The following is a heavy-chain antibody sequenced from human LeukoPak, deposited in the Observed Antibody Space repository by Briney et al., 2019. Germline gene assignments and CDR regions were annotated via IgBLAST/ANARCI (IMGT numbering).Heavy chain of an antibody. CDR3: ARGGGLDV. V-gene: IGHV3-33*01. CDR2: LWSDGNHK. Sequence: PGGSLRLSCAASGFTFSGYDIHWVRQAPGKGLEWVAVLWSDGNHKSYADSVKGRFTISRDISKNTLHLQMDSLRAEDTAVYFCARGGGLDVWGQGATVTVSS. CDR1: GFTFSGYD. D-gene: IGHD3-16*01. J-gene: IGHJ6*01.